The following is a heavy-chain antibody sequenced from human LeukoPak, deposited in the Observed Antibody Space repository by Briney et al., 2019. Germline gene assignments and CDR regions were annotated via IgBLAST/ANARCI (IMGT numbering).Heavy chain of an antibody. CDR1: GGSFSGYY. CDR2: IYYSGST. J-gene: IGHJ6*03. Sequence: SETLSLTCAVYGGSFSGYYWSWIRQPPGKGLEWIGSIYYSGSTYYNPSLKSRVTISVDTSKNQFSLKLSSVTAADTAVYYCARANYGSEYHYYYYMDVWGKGTTVTVSS. D-gene: IGHD3-10*01. CDR3: ARANYGSEYHYYYYMDV. V-gene: IGHV4-34*01.